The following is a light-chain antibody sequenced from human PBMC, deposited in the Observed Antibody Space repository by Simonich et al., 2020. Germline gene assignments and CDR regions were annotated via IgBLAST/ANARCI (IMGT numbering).Light chain of an antibody. J-gene: IGKJ4*01. CDR3: QQYYSTPLT. CDR2: WAT. V-gene: IGKV4-1*01. Sequence: DIVMTQSPDSLAVSLGERATINCKSSQSVLYSSNNKNYLAWYQQKPGPPPKLLIYWATTRESGVPDRFIGSGSGTDFTLTISSLQAEDVAVYYCQQYYSTPLTFGGGTKVEIK. CDR1: QSVLYSSNNKNY.